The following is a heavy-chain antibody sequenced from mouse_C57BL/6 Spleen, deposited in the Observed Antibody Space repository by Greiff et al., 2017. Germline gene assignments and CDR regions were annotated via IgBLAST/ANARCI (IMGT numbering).Heavy chain of an antibody. V-gene: IGHV1-53*01. CDR2: INPSNGGT. J-gene: IGHJ2*01. Sequence: QVQLQQPGTELVKPGASVKLSCKASGYTFTSYWMHWVKQRPGQGLEWIGNINPSNGGTNYNGKFKGKATLTADKSSSTAYMQLSSLTSEDSAVYFCAREDITTVVANFDYWGQGTTLTVSS. CDR3: AREDITTVVANFDY. D-gene: IGHD1-1*01. CDR1: GYTFTSYW.